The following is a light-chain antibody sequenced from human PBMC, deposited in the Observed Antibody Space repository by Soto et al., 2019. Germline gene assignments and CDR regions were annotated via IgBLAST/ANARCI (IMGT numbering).Light chain of an antibody. CDR2: EVS. J-gene: IGLJ1*01. V-gene: IGLV2-14*01. Sequence: QSALTQPASVSGSPGQSITMSCTGTSNDVGNYKYVSWYQQHPGKAPKLVIYEVSNRPSGISTRFSGSKSGNTASLTISGLQPEDGADYYCSSFTTGSTLAYVFGAGTKVTVL. CDR3: SSFTTGSTLAYV. CDR1: SNDVGNYKY.